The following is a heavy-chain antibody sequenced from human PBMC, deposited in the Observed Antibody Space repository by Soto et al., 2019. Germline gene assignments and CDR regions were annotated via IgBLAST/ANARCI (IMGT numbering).Heavy chain of an antibody. D-gene: IGHD2-2*01. CDR1: GFTFSSYS. CDR2: ISSSSSYI. CDR3: GRDKQLLPKGLNV. Sequence: VVSLRLSCAASGFTFSSYSMNWFRQAPGKGLEWVSSISSSSSYIYYADSVKGRFTISRDNAKNSLYLQMNSLRAEDTAVYYWGRDKQLLPKGLNVWGQWNTVTFS. J-gene: IGHJ6*02. V-gene: IGHV3-21*01.